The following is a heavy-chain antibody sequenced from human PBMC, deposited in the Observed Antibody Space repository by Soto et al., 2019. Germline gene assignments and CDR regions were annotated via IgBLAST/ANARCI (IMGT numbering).Heavy chain of an antibody. Sequence: ASVKFSCKASGYTFTSYDINWVRQATGQVLECMVWMNLNSGNTGYXXKFQGRVXXSRNTSISTAXMELSXLTSEDTAVYYGAREGEYSYGLDYWVQGTLVTVPS. V-gene: IGHV1-8*01. J-gene: IGHJ4*02. CDR2: MNLNSGNT. CDR1: GYTFTSYD. CDR3: AREGEYSYGLDY. D-gene: IGHD5-18*01.